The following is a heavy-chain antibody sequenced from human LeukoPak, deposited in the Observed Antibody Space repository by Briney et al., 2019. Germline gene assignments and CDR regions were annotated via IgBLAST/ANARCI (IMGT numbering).Heavy chain of an antibody. V-gene: IGHV3-74*01. CDR2: INSDGSST. J-gene: IGHJ4*01. CDR3: ARGERYDILTGYYI. D-gene: IGHD3-9*01. Sequence: PGGSLRLSCAASGFTFSSYWMHWVRQAPGKGLVWVSRINSDGSSTSYADSVKGRFTISRDNAKNTLYLQMNSLRAEDTAVYYCARGERYDILTGYYIWGHGTLVTVSS. CDR1: GFTFSSYW.